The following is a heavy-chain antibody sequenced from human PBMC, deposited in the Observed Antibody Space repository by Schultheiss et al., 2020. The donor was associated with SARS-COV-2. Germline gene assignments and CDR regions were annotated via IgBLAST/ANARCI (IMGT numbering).Heavy chain of an antibody. D-gene: IGHD4-23*01. J-gene: IGHJ4*02. CDR2: MYDSGST. V-gene: IGHV4-4*09. CDR3: ARTTVAPPDY. CDR1: GGSLSNYY. Sequence: SETLSLTCTVSGGSLSNYYWSWIRQPPVKGLEWIGYMYDSGSTSYNPSLKNPVTISVDMSRNQFSLRLGSLTAADTAVYYCARTTVAPPDYWGQGTLVTVSS.